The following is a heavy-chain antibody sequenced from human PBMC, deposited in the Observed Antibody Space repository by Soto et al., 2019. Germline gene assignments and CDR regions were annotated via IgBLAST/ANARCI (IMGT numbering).Heavy chain of an antibody. CDR1: GGSFKTNY. Sequence: SETLSLTCAVSGGSFKTNYWSWVRQPPGKGLEWIGEIYHSGNTNYNPSLKSRVTISADTSKNQFSLKLNSVTAADTAVYYCASARWDYWGQGTLVTVSS. J-gene: IGHJ4*02. V-gene: IGHV4-34*01. CDR2: IYHSGNT. CDR3: ASARWDY.